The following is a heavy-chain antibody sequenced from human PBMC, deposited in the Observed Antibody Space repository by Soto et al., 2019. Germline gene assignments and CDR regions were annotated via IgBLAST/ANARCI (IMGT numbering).Heavy chain of an antibody. D-gene: IGHD5-12*01. CDR3: AKDPKRWLETAFDY. J-gene: IGHJ4*02. CDR1: GLSFSSYA. Sequence: GSLWLACAPAGLSFSSYAMGWVRPAPGKGLEWVSAISGSGGSKYYADSVKGRLTISRDNSKKTLYLQMNSLRAEDTAVYYSAKDPKRWLETAFDYWGQGTLVTVSS. CDR2: ISGSGGSK. V-gene: IGHV3-23*01.